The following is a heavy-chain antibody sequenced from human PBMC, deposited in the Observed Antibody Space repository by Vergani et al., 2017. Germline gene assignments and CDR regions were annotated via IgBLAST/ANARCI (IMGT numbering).Heavy chain of an antibody. J-gene: IGHJ4*02. CDR2: INHSGST. V-gene: IGHV4-34*01. CDR3: ARTRSIDSSGYSGDY. CDR1: GGSFSGYY. Sequence: QVQLQQWGAGLLKPSETLSLTCAVYGGSFSGYYWSWIRQPPGKGLEWIGEINHSGSTNDNPSLKSRVTISVDTSKNQFSLKLSSVTAADTAVYYCARTRSIDSSGYSGDYWGQGTLVTVSS. D-gene: IGHD3-22*01.